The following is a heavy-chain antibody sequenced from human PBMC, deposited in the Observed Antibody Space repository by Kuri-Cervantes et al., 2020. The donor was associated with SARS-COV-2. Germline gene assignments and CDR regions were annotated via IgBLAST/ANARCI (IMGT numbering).Heavy chain of an antibody. V-gene: IGHV3-21*01. CDR1: GFTFSSYS. CDR3: ARLTGYSSGWFDY. D-gene: IGHD6-19*01. J-gene: IGHJ4*02. Sequence: GESLKISCAASGFTFSSYSMNWVRQAPGKGLEWVSSISSSSSYIYYADSVKGRFTISRDNAKNSLYLQMNSLRAEDTAVYYCARLTGYSSGWFDYWGQGTLVTVSS. CDR2: ISSSSSYI.